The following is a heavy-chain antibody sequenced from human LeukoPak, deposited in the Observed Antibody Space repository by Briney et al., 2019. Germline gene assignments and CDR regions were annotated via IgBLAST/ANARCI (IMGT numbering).Heavy chain of an antibody. Sequence: SETLSPTCTVSGGSISSYYWSWIRQPAGKGLEWIGRIYTTGGTVYNPSLKSRVTISVDTSKNQFSLKLSSVTAADTAVYYCARLPLGTGDYVSGRGKFDYWGQGPRSPSPQ. V-gene: IGHV4-4*07. CDR1: GGSISSYY. J-gene: IGHJ4*02. CDR2: IYTTGGT. D-gene: IGHD4-17*01. CDR3: ARLPLGTGDYVSGRGKFDY.